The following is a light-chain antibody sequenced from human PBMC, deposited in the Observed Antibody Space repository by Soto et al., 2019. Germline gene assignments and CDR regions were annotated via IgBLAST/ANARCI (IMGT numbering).Light chain of an antibody. CDR2: AAS. Sequence: DIQMTQSPSSLSASIGDRVTITCRASQSITSYLNWYQQRPGKAPKLLIYAASTLQSAVPSRFSSSGSGTDFTLTISRLQPEDFSAYYCQQSYSTPWTFGQGTKVEVK. J-gene: IGKJ1*01. V-gene: IGKV1-39*01. CDR1: QSITSY. CDR3: QQSYSTPWT.